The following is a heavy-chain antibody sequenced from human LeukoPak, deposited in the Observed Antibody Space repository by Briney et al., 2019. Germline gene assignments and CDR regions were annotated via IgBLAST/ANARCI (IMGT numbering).Heavy chain of an antibody. V-gene: IGHV3-30*18. J-gene: IGHJ4*02. CDR1: GFTFSCYG. Sequence: GSLRLSCAASGFTFSCYGVHWVRPAPGKGLEWVAVISYDGSNKYYADSVKGRFTISRDNSKNTLYLQMNSLRAEDTAVYYCAKDPRPYGSGSYYPPGWWGQGTLVTVSS. CDR2: ISYDGSNK. CDR3: AKDPRPYGSGSYYPPGW. D-gene: IGHD3-10*01.